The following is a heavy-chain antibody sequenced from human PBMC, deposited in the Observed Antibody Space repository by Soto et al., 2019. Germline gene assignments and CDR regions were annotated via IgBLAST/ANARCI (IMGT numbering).Heavy chain of an antibody. CDR1: GSTFSSYG. Sequence: QVQLVESGGGVVQPGRSLRLSCAASGSTFSSYGMHWVRQAPGKGLEWVAVISYDGSNKYYADSVKGRFTISRDNSKNTLYLQMNSLRAEDTAVYYCAKESEMTTVTIYGMDVWGQGTTVTVSS. V-gene: IGHV3-30*18. D-gene: IGHD4-17*01. CDR3: AKESEMTTVTIYGMDV. CDR2: ISYDGSNK. J-gene: IGHJ6*02.